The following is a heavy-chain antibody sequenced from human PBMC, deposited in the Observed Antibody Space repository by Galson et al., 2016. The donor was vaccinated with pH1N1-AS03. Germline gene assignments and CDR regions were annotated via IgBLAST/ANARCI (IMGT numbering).Heavy chain of an antibody. V-gene: IGHV3-74*01. D-gene: IGHD5-18*01. CDR2: INGDGSTT. CDR3: ANPRASGTTMVTRLDY. Sequence: SLRLSCAASGLTFSSYWMHWVRQVPGKGLVRVSRINGDGSTTNYADSVKGRFTVSRDNSKNTLYLQMNGLRAEDTAIYYCANPRASGTTMVTRLDYWGQGILVTVSS. J-gene: IGHJ4*02. CDR1: GLTFSSYW.